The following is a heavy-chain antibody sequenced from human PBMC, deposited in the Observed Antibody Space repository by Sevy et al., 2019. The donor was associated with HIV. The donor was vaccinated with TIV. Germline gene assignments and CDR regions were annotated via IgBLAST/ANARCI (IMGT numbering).Heavy chain of an antibody. CDR3: AKRMTTVTYYYMYV. CDR2: ISGSGGST. CDR1: GFTFSSYA. D-gene: IGHD4-17*01. V-gene: IGHV3-23*01. Sequence: GGSLRLSCAASGFTFSSYAMNWVRQAPGKGLEWVSTISGSGGSTYYADSVKGRFTISRDNSKNTLYLQMNNLRAEDTAVYYCAKRMTTVTYYYMYVWGKGTTVTVSS. J-gene: IGHJ6*03.